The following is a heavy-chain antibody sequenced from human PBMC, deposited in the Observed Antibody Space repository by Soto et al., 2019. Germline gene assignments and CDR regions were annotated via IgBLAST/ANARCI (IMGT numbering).Heavy chain of an antibody. D-gene: IGHD6-13*01. CDR1: GGSVSSYY. Sequence: SETLSLTCTVSGGSVSSYYWSWIRQPPGKGLEWIGYIYYSGSTNYNPSLKSRVTISVDTSKNQFSLKLSSVTAADTAVYYCAREGIAAHDAFDIWGQGTMVTVSS. CDR3: AREGIAAHDAFDI. CDR2: IYYSGST. V-gene: IGHV4-59*02. J-gene: IGHJ3*02.